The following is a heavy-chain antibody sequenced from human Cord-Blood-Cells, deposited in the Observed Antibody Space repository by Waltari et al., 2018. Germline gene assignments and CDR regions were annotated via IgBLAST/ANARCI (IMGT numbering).Heavy chain of an antibody. CDR1: GFTFSSYA. V-gene: IGHV3-30-3*01. CDR2: ISYDGSNK. Sequence: QVQLVESGGGVVQPGRSLRLSCAASGFTFSSYAMPWVRQAPGKGLEWVAVISYDGSNKYYADSVKGRFTISRDNSKNTLYLQMNSLRAEDTAVYYCARENYDFWSGYYDAFDIWGQGTMVTVSS. J-gene: IGHJ3*02. CDR3: ARENYDFWSGYYDAFDI. D-gene: IGHD3-3*01.